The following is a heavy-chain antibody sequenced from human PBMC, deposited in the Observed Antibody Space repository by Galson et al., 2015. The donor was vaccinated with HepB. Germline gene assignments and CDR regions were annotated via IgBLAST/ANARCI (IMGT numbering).Heavy chain of an antibody. CDR1: GGTFSSYA. CDR2: IIPILGIA. J-gene: IGHJ3*02. V-gene: IGHV1-69*04. Sequence: SVKVSCKASGGTFSSYAISWVRQAPGQGLEWMGRIIPILGIANYAQKFQGRVTITADKSTSTAYMELSSLRSEDTAVYYCARDKLLGYCSSTSCYYAFDIWGQGTMVTVSS. CDR3: ARDKLLGYCSSTSCYYAFDI. D-gene: IGHD2-2*01.